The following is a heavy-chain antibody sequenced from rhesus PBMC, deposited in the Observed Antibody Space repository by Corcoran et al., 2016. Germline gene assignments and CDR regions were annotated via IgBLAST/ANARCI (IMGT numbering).Heavy chain of an antibody. V-gene: IGHV4-122*02. J-gene: IGHJ4*01. CDR3: ARNVDTATVIIFDY. D-gene: IGHD5-12*01. CDR2: ISYSGST. Sequence: QLQLQESGPGLVKPSETLSLTCAVSGYSISSGYGCSWIRQHPCKGLEWIGYISYSGSTSYNPALKSRVTIYRDTSKNQFSLNMSSVNAADTAVYYCARNVDTATVIIFDYWGQGVLVTVSS. CDR1: GYSISSGYG.